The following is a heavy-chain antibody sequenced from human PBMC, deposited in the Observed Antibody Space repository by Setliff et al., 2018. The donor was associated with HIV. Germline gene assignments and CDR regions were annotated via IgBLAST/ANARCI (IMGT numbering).Heavy chain of an antibody. CDR2: IYISGTT. CDR1: GGSISTSY. Sequence: SETLSLPCTVSGGSISTSYWNWIRQPPGKGLEWIAYIYISGTTNYNPSLKSRVTISLDTSRNQFSLKLGSVTAADTAMYYCAREHCSGGSCNGFDIWGQGTMVTV. CDR3: AREHCSGGSCNGFDI. J-gene: IGHJ3*02. V-gene: IGHV4-4*09. D-gene: IGHD2-15*01.